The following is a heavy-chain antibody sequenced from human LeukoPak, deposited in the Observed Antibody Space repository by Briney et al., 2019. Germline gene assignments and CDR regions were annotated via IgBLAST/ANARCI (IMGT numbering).Heavy chain of an antibody. CDR2: ISADNGNT. D-gene: IGHD2-2*01. Sequence: GASVKVSCKASGYSFTSYGFSWVRQAPGQGLEWMGWISADNGNTNYAQKLQGGVTMTTDTSTSTAYMELRSLRSDDTAVYYCARDSGDIVVVPAAMAPGFDPWGQGTLVTVSS. CDR1: GYSFTSYG. V-gene: IGHV1-18*01. J-gene: IGHJ5*02. CDR3: ARDSGDIVVVPAAMAPGFDP.